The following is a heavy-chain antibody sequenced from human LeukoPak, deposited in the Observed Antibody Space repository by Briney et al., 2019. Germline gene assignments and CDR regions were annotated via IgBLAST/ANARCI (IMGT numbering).Heavy chain of an antibody. CDR2: IYPGDSDT. CDR3: ARICSSTRCHGAPFDY. V-gene: IGHV5-51*01. Sequence: GESLKISCKGSGYSFTSYWIGWVRQMPGKGLEWMGIIYPGDSDTRYSPSFQGQVTISADKSISTAYLQWSSLKASDTAMYYCARICSSTRCHGAPFDYWGQGTLVTVSS. CDR1: GYSFTSYW. D-gene: IGHD2-2*01. J-gene: IGHJ4*02.